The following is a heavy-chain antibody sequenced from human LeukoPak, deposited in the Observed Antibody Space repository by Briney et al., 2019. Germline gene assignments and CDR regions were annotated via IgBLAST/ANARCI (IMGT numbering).Heavy chain of an antibody. J-gene: IGHJ4*02. Sequence: SETLSLTCTVSGGSFSDYYWTWLRQPPGEGLEWIGYSGSTNYNPSLKSRVTMSVDTSKNQFSLKLSSVTAADTAVYYCARDGIGYYDSSGYYYWGQGTPVTVSS. D-gene: IGHD3-22*01. CDR2: SGST. CDR1: GGSFSDYY. CDR3: ARDGIGYYDSSGYYY. V-gene: IGHV4-59*12.